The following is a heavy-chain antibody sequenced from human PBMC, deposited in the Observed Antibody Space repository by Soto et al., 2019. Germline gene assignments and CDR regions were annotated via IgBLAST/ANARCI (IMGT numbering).Heavy chain of an antibody. Sequence: GGSLRLSCAASGFTFSSYWMSWVRQAPGKGLEWVANIKQDGSEKYYVDSVKGRFTISRDNAKNSLYLQMNSLRAEDTAVYYCARVLSYDGIPFDYWGQGTLVTVSS. D-gene: IGHD2-8*01. V-gene: IGHV3-7*01. CDR1: GFTFSSYW. J-gene: IGHJ4*02. CDR3: ARVLSYDGIPFDY. CDR2: IKQDGSEK.